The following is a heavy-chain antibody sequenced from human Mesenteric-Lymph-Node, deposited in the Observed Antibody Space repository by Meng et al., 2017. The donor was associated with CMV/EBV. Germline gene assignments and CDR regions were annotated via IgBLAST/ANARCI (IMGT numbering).Heavy chain of an antibody. V-gene: IGHV3-21*01. D-gene: IGHD2-2*01. CDR3: ARDGEGYCSSTSCYSDAFDI. CDR2: ISSSSSYI. J-gene: IGHJ3*02. Sequence: GGSLRLSCAASGFTFSNYNMNWVRQAPGKGLEWVSSISSSSSYIYYAVSVKGRFTISRDNAKNSLYLQMNSLRAEDTAVYYCARDGEGYCSSTSCYSDAFDIWGQGTMVTVSS. CDR1: GFTFSNYN.